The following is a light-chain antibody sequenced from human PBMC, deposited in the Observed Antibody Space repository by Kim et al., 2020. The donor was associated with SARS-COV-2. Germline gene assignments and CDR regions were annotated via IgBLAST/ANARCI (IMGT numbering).Light chain of an antibody. Sequence: QRVTISCSGSSANIASNYVYWYQQFPGTAPKMLIYRNNQRPSGVPDRFSGSKSGTSASLAISGLRFEDEAHYYCAAWDDSLSALLFGGGTQLTVL. CDR1: SANIASNY. CDR3: AAWDDSLSALL. V-gene: IGLV1-47*01. CDR2: RNN. J-gene: IGLJ2*01.